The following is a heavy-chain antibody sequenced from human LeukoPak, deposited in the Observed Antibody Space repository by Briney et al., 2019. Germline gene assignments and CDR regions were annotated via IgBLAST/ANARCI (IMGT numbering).Heavy chain of an antibody. CDR2: IYYSGST. V-gene: IGHV4-39*01. CDR1: GDSISSSNHY. Sequence: SETLSLTCTVSGDSISSSNHYWGWIRQPPGKGLEWIGSIYYSGSTYYNPSLKSRVTISVDTSKNQFSLKLSSVTAADTAVYYCARRVGATDLGYWGQGTLVTVSS. D-gene: IGHD1-26*01. CDR3: ARRVGATDLGY. J-gene: IGHJ4*02.